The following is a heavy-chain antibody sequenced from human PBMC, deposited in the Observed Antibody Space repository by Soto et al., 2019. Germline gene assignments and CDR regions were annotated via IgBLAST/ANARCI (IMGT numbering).Heavy chain of an antibody. J-gene: IGHJ3*02. CDR2: IRSKTNGGTT. CDR3: TTTRPGTNVFDN. V-gene: IGHV3-15*01. Sequence: EVQLVESGGGLVEPGGSLRLSCAASGITFSNAWMNWFRKAPGKGLEYIARIRSKTNGGTTEYAAPVEGRFTVSRDDSKNTLYLQMSGLKTEDTAVYYCTTTRPGTNVFDNWGQGTLVTVSS. CDR1: GITFSNAW. D-gene: IGHD6-13*01.